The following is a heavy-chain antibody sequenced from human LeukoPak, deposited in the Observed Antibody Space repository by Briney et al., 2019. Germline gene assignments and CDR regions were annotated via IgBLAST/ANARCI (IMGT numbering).Heavy chain of an antibody. CDR1: GFTFSSYS. J-gene: IGHJ3*02. V-gene: IGHV3-21*01. Sequence: PGGSLRLSXAASGFTFSSYSMNWVRQAPGKGLEWVSSISSSSSYIYYADSVKGRFTISRDNAKNSLYLPMNSLRAEDTAVYYCAREGTWYYDSSGYRDAFDIWGQGTMVTVSS. CDR3: AREGTWYYDSSGYRDAFDI. CDR2: ISSSSSYI. D-gene: IGHD3-22*01.